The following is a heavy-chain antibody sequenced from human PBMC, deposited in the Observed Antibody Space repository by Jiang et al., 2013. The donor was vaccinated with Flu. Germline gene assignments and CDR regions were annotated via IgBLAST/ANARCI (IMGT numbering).Heavy chain of an antibody. V-gene: IGHV1-69*06. Sequence: SGAEVKKPGSSVKVSCKASGGTFSSYAISWVRQAPGQGLEWMGGIIPIFGTANYAQKFQGRVTITADKSTSTAYMELSSLRSEDTAVYYCARERYYDFWSGYYKYYYYGMDVWGQGTTVTVSS. CDR2: IIPIFGTA. CDR1: GGTFSSYA. CDR3: ARERYYDFWSGYYKYYYYGMDV. J-gene: IGHJ6*02. D-gene: IGHD3-3*01.